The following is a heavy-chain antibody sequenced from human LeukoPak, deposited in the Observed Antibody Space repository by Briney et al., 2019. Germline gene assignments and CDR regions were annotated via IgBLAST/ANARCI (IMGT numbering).Heavy chain of an antibody. CDR3: SSLLSSGLPKY. J-gene: IGHJ4*02. V-gene: IGHV4-59*08. CDR2: IHYTGTT. D-gene: IGHD3-22*01. CDR1: GGSISSYY. Sequence: SETLSLTCTVSGGSISSYYWSWIRQSPGKGLEWIAYIHYTGTTNYNPSLKSRVTISLAASKNQFSLKLSSVTAADTAVYYCSSLLSSGLPKYWGQGALVTVSS.